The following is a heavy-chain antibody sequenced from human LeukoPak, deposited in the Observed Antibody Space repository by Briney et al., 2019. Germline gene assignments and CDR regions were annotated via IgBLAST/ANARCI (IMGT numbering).Heavy chain of an antibody. CDR3: AKAPLPTVAGTPDY. D-gene: IGHD6-19*01. V-gene: IGHV3-30*02. Sequence: GGSLRLSCAASGFTFSSYGMHWVRQAPGKGLEWVAFIRYDGSNKYYEDSVKGRFTISRDNSKNTLYLQMNSLRAEDTAVYYCAKAPLPTVAGTPDYWGQGTLVTVSS. CDR2: IRYDGSNK. J-gene: IGHJ4*02. CDR1: GFTFSSYG.